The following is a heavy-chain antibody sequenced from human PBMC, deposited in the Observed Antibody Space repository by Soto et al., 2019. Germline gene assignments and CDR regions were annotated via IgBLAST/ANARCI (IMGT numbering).Heavy chain of an antibody. D-gene: IGHD1-26*01. Sequence: EVQLVQSGGGLVQPGGSLRLSCAASGFIFSDYYMDWVRQFPGKGLGWVGRTRNKVNNYAPEYAPSVKGRFSISRHDSEDSMYLQLNSLKAEDTAVYYCARDTGGSYDFWGQGALVTVSS. V-gene: IGHV3-72*01. CDR2: TRNKVNNYAP. CDR1: GFIFSDYY. J-gene: IGHJ4*02. CDR3: ARDTGGSYDF.